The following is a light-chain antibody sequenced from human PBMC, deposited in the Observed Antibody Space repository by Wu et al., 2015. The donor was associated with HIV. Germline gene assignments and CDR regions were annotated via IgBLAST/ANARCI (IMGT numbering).Light chain of an antibody. V-gene: IGKV3-20*01. CDR1: QSISANY. CDR3: QQYDASPPWT. Sequence: EIVLTQSPGTLPLSPGERATLSCRASQSISANYLAWYQQEPGQAPRLLIFGVSNRATGVPARFSGSGSGTDFALTISRLEPEDFAVYYCQQYDASPPWTFGQGTRVEV. J-gene: IGKJ1*01. CDR2: GVS.